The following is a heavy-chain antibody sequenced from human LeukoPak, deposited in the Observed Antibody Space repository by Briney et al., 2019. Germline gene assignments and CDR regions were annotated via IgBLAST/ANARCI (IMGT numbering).Heavy chain of an antibody. D-gene: IGHD1-26*01. V-gene: IGHV4-4*07. CDR2: IYSSGST. CDR1: GGSISSCY. J-gene: IGHJ5*02. CDR3: ARETDSGWFDP. Sequence: PSETLSLTCTVSGGSISSCYWSWIRQPAGKGLEWIGRIYSSGSTNYNPSLKSRVTMSVDTSKNQFSLKLSSVTAADTAVYYCARETDSGWFDPWSQGTLVTVSS.